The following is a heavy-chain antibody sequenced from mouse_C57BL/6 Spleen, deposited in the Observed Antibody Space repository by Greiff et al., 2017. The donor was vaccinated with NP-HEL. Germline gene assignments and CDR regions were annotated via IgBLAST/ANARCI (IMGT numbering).Heavy chain of an antibody. CDR2: IYPGDGDT. J-gene: IGHJ2*01. CDR3: ASRGYGSSFAY. V-gene: IGHV1-80*01. CDR1: GYAFSSYW. Sequence: QVQLQQSGAELVKPGASVKISCKASGYAFSSYWMNWVKQRPGKGLEWIGQIYPGDGDTNYNGKFKGKATLTADKSSSTAYMQLSSLTSEDSAVYFCASRGYGSSFAYWGQGTTLTVSS. D-gene: IGHD1-1*01.